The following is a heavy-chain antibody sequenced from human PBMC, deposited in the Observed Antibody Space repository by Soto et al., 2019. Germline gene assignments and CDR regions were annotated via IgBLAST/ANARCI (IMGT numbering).Heavy chain of an antibody. J-gene: IGHJ4*02. D-gene: IGHD4-17*01. CDR3: ARGVTTVTTFDY. V-gene: IGHV4-30-2*01. CDR1: GGSISSGGYS. Sequence: SETLSLTCAISGGSISSGGYSCNWIRQPPGKGLEWIGYIYHSGSTYYNPSLKSRVTISVDRSKNQFSLKLSSVTAADTAVYYCARGVTTVTTFDYWGQGTLVTVSS. CDR2: IYHSGST.